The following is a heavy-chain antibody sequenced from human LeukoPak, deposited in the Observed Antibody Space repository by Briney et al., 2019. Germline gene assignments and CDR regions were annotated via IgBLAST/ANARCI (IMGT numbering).Heavy chain of an antibody. CDR2: ISAYNGNT. CDR1: GGTFSSHG. V-gene: IGHV1-18*01. CDR3: ARRGYYYPYFDY. Sequence: ASVKVSCKASGGTFSSHGISWVRQAPGQGLEWMGWISAYNGNTNYAQKLQGRVTMTTDTSTSTAYMELRSLRSDDTAVYYCARRGYYYPYFDYWGQGTLVTVSS. J-gene: IGHJ4*02. D-gene: IGHD3-22*01.